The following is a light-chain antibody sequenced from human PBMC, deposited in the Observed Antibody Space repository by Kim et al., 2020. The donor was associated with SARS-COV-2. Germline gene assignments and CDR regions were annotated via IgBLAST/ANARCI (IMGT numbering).Light chain of an antibody. CDR2: RPF. Sequence: VTLPARASKVIGSSLAWYQQKPGKAPKLLFFRPFSLKGGFPSRFSGGGSGTEFTLTISSLQPDVFATYYGQHNVSNATFVQGTK. V-gene: IGKV1-5*03. CDR1: KVIGSS. CDR3: QHNVSNAT. J-gene: IGKJ1*01.